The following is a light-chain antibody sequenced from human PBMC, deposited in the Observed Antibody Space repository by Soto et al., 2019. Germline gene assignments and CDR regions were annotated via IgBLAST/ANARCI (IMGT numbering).Light chain of an antibody. V-gene: IGLV2-14*03. CDR2: DVI. CDR3: SSYTSSSTDVV. CDR1: SSDVGGYNY. Sequence: QSVLTQPASVSGSPGQSITISCTGTSSDVGGYNYVSWYQQHPGKAPKLMIYDVINRPSGVSNRFSGSKSGNSASLTISGLQAEDEADYYCSSYTSSSTDVVFGGGTQLTVL. J-gene: IGLJ2*01.